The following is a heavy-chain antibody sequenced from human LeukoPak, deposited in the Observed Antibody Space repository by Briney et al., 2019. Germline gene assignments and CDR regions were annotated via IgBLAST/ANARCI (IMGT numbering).Heavy chain of an antibody. CDR1: GFTFSSYG. D-gene: IGHD2-15*01. Sequence: GGSLRLSCAASGFTFSSYGIHWVRQAPGKGLEWVAVISYDGSNKYYADSVKGRFTISRDNSKNTLYLQMNSLRAEDTALYYCAKTSQPAAATRTKYYFDFWGQGTLVTVSS. CDR3: AKTSQPAAATRTKYYFDF. J-gene: IGHJ4*02. V-gene: IGHV3-30*18. CDR2: ISYDGSNK.